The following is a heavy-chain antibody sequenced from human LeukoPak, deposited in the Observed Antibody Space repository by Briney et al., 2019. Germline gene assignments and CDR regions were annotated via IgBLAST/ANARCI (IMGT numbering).Heavy chain of an antibody. J-gene: IGHJ3*02. Sequence: SETLSLTCAVSGGSISSDYWWSWVRQPPGQGLEYIGEIHYSGTTNYNPSLKSRVTTSLDKSKNQFSLNLNSVTAADTAVFYCARGSHDTIRGVLDIWGQGTMVTVSS. CDR1: GGSISSDYW. D-gene: IGHD3-10*01. V-gene: IGHV4-4*02. CDR2: IHYSGTT. CDR3: ARGSHDTIRGVLDI.